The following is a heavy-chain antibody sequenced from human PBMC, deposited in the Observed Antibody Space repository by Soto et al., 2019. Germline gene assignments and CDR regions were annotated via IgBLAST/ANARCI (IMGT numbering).Heavy chain of an antibody. CDR2: VNPSGGSA. D-gene: IGHD2-15*01. J-gene: IGHJ1*01. CDR1: GYIFTAYS. Sequence: ASVKVSCKTSGYIFTAYSMHWVRQAPGQGLEWMGVVNPSGGSAHYAQSFEGRVTLTRDTSTSTFYIELSSLRSEDTAVYYCAREENCRGGTCYSEYFHHWGQGTLVTVSS. CDR3: AREENCRGGTCYSEYFHH. V-gene: IGHV1-46*01.